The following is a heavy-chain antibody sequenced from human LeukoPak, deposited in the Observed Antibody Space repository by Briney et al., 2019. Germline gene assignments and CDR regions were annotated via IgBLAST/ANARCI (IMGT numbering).Heavy chain of an antibody. J-gene: IGHJ5*02. CDR1: GYSFTSYW. V-gene: IGHV5-51*01. Sequence: GESLKISCKGSGYSFTSYWNGLVPQLPGKGLEWMWITYPGDSDTRYSPSFQGQVTISADKSISTAYLHWSSLKASDTAMYYCARRKTSTTGNWFDPWGQGTLVTVSS. D-gene: IGHD4-17*01. CDR2: TYPGDSDT. CDR3: ARRKTSTTGNWFDP.